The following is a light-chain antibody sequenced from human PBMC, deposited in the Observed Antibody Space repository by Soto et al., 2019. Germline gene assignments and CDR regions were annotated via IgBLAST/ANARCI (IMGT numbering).Light chain of an antibody. Sequence: DIQMSQSPSTLSASVGGRVTITCRASQGTGDWLAWYQQKPGKAPKLLIYKTSTLEGGVPSRFSGSGSETEFTLTISSLQTDDFATYYCQQYSSYPLTLGGGTKVDIK. CDR3: QQYSSYPLT. V-gene: IGKV1-5*03. CDR2: KTS. J-gene: IGKJ4*01. CDR1: QGTGDW.